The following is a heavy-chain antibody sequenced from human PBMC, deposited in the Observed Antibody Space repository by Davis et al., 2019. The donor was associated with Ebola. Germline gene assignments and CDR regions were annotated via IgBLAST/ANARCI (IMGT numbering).Heavy chain of an antibody. CDR2: IYYSGST. V-gene: IGHV4-59*01. J-gene: IGHJ6*02. CDR3: ARAGYSYGYDYYYGMDV. Sequence: PGGSLRLSCTVSGGSISSYYWSWIRQPPGKGLEWIGYIYYSGSTNYNPSLKSRVTISVDTSKNQFSLKLSSVTAADTAVYYCARAGYSYGYDYYYGMDVWGQGTTVTVSS. CDR1: GGSISSYY. D-gene: IGHD5-18*01.